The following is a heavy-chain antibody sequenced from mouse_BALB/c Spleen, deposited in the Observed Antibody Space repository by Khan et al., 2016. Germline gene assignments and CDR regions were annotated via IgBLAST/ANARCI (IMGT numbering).Heavy chain of an antibody. J-gene: IGHJ3*01. D-gene: IGHD3-1*01. CDR2: IFPGGGNT. Sequence: QVQLKESGAELMKPGASVKISCKATGYTFSSYWIEWVKQRPGHGLEWIGEIFPGGGNTNYNEKFKGKATFTVDTSSNTAYMQLSSLTSEDSAVYFCARERQLELRTYWGQGTLVTVSS. CDR3: ARERQLELRTY. CDR1: GYTFSSYW. V-gene: IGHV1-9*01.